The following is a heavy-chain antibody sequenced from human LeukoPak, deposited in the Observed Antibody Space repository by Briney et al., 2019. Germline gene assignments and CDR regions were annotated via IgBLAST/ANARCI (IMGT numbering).Heavy chain of an antibody. J-gene: IGHJ4*02. V-gene: IGHV4-4*07. CDR1: GGSISGYY. CDR3: AGARTTQYYFDS. D-gene: IGHD1-1*01. Sequence: PSETLSLTCTVSGGSISGYYWSWIRLPAGKGLEWIGRIYASGSTNYNPYISSLKSRVTVSLDTSKNQFSLILNSVTAADTAMYYCAGARTTQYYFDSWGQGTLVTVSS. CDR2: IYASGST.